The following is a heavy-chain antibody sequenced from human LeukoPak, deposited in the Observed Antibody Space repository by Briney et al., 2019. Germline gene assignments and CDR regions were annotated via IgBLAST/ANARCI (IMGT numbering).Heavy chain of an antibody. V-gene: IGHV1-69*04. CDR1: GGTFSSYA. J-gene: IGHJ4*02. D-gene: IGHD1-26*01. CDR2: IIPILGIA. CDR3: ARDRVGATTDFDY. Sequence: EASVKVSCKASGGTFSSYAISWVRQAPGQGLEWMGRIIPILGIANYAQKFQGRVTITADKSTSTAYMELSSLRSEDTAVYYCARDRVGATTDFDYWGQGTLVTVSS.